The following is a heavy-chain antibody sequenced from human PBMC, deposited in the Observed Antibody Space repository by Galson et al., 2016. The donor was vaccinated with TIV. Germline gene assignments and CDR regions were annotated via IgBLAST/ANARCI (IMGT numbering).Heavy chain of an antibody. CDR2: INTNGGT. CDR1: GGSTDSSF. CDR3: ARQEYFDWLLYFDY. V-gene: IGHV4-4*07. D-gene: IGHD3-9*01. J-gene: IGHJ4*02. Sequence: ETLSLTCTVSGGSTDSSFWSWIRQTAGKGLQWIGRINTNGGTHYNPSLKSRVTISLDTSKNQFSLKVTSVTAADTAVYYCARQEYFDWLLYFDYWGQGTLVTVSS.